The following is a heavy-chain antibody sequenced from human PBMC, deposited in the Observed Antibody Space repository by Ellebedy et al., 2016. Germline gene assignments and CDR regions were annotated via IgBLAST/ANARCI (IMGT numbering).Heavy chain of an antibody. CDR3: ARPFGFEELSGAVDY. CDR1: GYSFTSYW. V-gene: IGHV5-51*01. Sequence: GESLKISCKGSGYSFTSYWIGWVRQMPGKGLEWMGIIYPGDSDTRYSPSFQGQVTISADKSISTAYLQWSSLKASDTAMYYCARPFGFEELSGAVDYWGQGTLVTVSS. J-gene: IGHJ4*02. D-gene: IGHD3-10*01. CDR2: IYPGDSDT.